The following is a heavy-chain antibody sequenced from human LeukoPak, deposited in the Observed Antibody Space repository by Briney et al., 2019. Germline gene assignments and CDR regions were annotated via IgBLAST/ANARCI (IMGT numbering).Heavy chain of an antibody. CDR1: GFTFSSYA. D-gene: IGHD6-19*01. CDR2: ISGGGATT. CDR3: AKYAVAGTGNWFDP. V-gene: IGHV3-23*01. J-gene: IGHJ5*02. Sequence: GGSLRLSCEASGFTFSSYAMSWVRQAPGQGLEWVSSISGGGATTYYADSVKGRFTISRDKSKNTLHLQMNSLRDEDTAVYYCAKYAVAGTGNWFDPWVQGTLVTVSS.